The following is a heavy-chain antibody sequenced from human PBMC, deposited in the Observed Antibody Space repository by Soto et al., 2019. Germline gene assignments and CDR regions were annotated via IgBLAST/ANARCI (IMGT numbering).Heavy chain of an antibody. CDR1: NGSISDYY. V-gene: IGHV4-59*01. CDR2: IYSSGTT. D-gene: IGHD6-13*01. CDR3: ARGVLEAAASKPFDI. Sequence: VQLQESGPGLVKPSETLSLTCIVSNGSISDYYWTWIRQPPGKGLEWIGYIYSSGTTHYSPSLKSRITISVDTSKNQFSLKLSSVTAADTAVYYCARGVLEAAASKPFDIWGQGTLVTVSS. J-gene: IGHJ3*02.